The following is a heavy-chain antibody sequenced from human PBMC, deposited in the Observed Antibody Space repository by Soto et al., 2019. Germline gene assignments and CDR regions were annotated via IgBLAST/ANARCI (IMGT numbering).Heavy chain of an antibody. CDR1: GGSVSGYY. V-gene: IGHV4-59*08. D-gene: IGHD5-12*01. Sequence: QVQLQESTPGLVKPSETLSLTCTVSGGSVSGYYWSWIRQTPGKGLQWLGYIHYGGSTNYNPSLHRRVALSVDTPKNQFSLSLSSVTAADTAAYYCARHVAIDQRGMEVWGQGTTVTVSS. CDR2: IHYGGST. J-gene: IGHJ6*02. CDR3: ARHVAIDQRGMEV.